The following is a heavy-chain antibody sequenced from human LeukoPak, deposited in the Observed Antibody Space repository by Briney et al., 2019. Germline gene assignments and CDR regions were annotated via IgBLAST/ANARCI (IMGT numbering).Heavy chain of an antibody. CDR2: IIPISGTA. CDR3: ARAVVPAATPDAFDI. CDR1: GGTFSSYA. J-gene: IGHJ3*02. Sequence: SVKVSCKASGGTFSSYAISWVRQAPGQGLEWMGGIIPISGTANYAQKFQGRVTITADESTSTAYMELSSLRSEDTAVYYCARAVVPAATPDAFDIWGQGTMVTVSS. V-gene: IGHV1-69*13. D-gene: IGHD2-2*02.